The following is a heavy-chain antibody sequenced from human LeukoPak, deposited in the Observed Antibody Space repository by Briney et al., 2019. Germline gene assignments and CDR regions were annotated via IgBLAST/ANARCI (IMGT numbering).Heavy chain of an antibody. D-gene: IGHD4-17*01. CDR1: GYTFTSYA. CDR2: INTNAGNP. J-gene: IGHJ6*02. Sequence: LWASVKVSCKASGYTFTSYAMNWVRQTPGQGLEWMGWINTNAGNPTYAQGFTGRFVFSLDTSVSTAYLQISSLKAEDTAVYYCARDRTTVTTSSRYYGMDVWGQGTTVTVSS. CDR3: ARDRTTVTTSSRYYGMDV. V-gene: IGHV7-4-1*02.